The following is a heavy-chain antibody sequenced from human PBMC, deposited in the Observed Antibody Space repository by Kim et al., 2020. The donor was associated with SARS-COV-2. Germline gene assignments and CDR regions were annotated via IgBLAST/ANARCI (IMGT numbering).Heavy chain of an antibody. D-gene: IGHD2-21*02. CDR2: INPSGGST. J-gene: IGHJ5*02. V-gene: IGHV1-46*01. CDR3: ARADCGGGCYENWFDP. Sequence: ASVKVSCKASGYTFTSYYMHWVRQAPGQGLEWMGIINPSGGSTNYAQKFQGRVTMTRDTSTSTVYMELSSLRSEDTAVYYCARADCGGGCYENWFDPWGQGTLVTVSS. CDR1: GYTFTSYY.